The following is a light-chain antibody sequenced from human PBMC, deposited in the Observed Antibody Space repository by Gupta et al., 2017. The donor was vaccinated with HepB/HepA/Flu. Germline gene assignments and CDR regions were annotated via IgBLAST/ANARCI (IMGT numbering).Light chain of an antibody. J-gene: IGLJ2*01. CDR3: SSYTSSGSLV. Sequence: QSALTQPASVSGSPGQSITVSCTGSSSDVGRYNYVSWYQQHPGKAPKLMIYDVSDRPSGVSTRFSGSKSGNTASLTISGLQTEDEADYYCSSYTSSGSLVFGGGTKVTVL. CDR2: DVS. CDR1: SSDVGRYNY. V-gene: IGLV2-14*03.